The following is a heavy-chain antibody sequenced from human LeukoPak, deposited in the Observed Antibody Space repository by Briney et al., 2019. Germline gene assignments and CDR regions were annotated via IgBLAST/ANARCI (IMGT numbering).Heavy chain of an antibody. CDR1: GFTFSSYS. J-gene: IGHJ4*02. Sequence: GGSLRLSCAASGFTFSSYSMNWVRQAPGKGLEWVSSISSSSSYIYYADSVKGRFTISRENAKNALYLQMNSLRAEETAVYYCARIYGSGSHDYFDYWGQGTLATVSS. CDR3: ARIYGSGSHDYFDY. D-gene: IGHD3-10*01. CDR2: ISSSSSYI. V-gene: IGHV3-21*01.